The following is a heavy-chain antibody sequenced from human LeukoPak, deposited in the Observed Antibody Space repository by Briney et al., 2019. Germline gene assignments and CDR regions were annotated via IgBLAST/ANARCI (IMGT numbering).Heavy chain of an antibody. CDR2: INHSGST. J-gene: IGHJ4*02. D-gene: IGHD1-26*01. CDR3: ARWEGGSYFYFDY. CDR1: GGSFSCYY. V-gene: IGHV4-34*01. Sequence: PSETLSLTCAVYGGSFSCYYWSWIRQPPGKGLEWIGEINHSGSTNYNPSLKSRVTISVDTSKNQFSLKLSSVTAADTAVYYCARWEGGSYFYFDYWGQGSLVTVSS.